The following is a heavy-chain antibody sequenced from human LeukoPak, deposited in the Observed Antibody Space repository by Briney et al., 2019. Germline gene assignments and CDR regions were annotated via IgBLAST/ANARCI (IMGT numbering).Heavy chain of an antibody. Sequence: VASVKVSCTASGYTFSNHDINWVRQATGQGLEWMGWMNPNSGNTGYGQKFQGRVTMTSYTSITTAYMELSSLRSEDTAVYYCVRGTKSDYYDSSARGTFDYWGQGTLVTVSS. V-gene: IGHV1-8*01. J-gene: IGHJ4*02. CDR2: MNPNSGNT. CDR1: GYTFSNHD. CDR3: VRGTKSDYYDSSARGTFDY. D-gene: IGHD3-22*01.